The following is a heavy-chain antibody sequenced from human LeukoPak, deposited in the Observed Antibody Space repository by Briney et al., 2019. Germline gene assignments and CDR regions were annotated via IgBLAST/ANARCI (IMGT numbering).Heavy chain of an antibody. CDR3: ARDYYDSSGYYYSGY. Sequence: GGSLRLSCAASGFTFSSYWMTWVRQAPGKGLEWVAYISSTTSSIYYAESVKGRFTISRDNAKNSLYLQMNSLRAEDTAVYYCARDYYDSSGYYYSGYWGQGTLVTVSS. V-gene: IGHV3-48*04. CDR1: GFTFSSYW. CDR2: ISSTTSSI. J-gene: IGHJ4*02. D-gene: IGHD3-22*01.